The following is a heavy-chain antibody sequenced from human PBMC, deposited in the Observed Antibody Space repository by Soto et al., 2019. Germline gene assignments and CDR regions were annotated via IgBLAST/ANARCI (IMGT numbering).Heavy chain of an antibody. CDR2: IYYSGST. J-gene: IGHJ5*02. CDR1: GGSISSYY. D-gene: IGHD6-13*01. V-gene: IGHV4-59*01. Sequence: SETLSLTCTVSGGSISSYYWSWIRQPPGKGLEWIGYIYYSGSTNYNPSLKSRVTISVDTSKNQFSLKLSSVTAADTAVYYCARETYSSSNWFDPWSQGTLVTVSS. CDR3: ARETYSSSNWFDP.